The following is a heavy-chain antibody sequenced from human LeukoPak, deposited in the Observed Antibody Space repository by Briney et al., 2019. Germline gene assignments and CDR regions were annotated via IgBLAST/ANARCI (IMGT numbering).Heavy chain of an antibody. V-gene: IGHV3-23*01. CDR1: GFSFAKYI. J-gene: IGHJ4*02. D-gene: IGHD3-16*01. CDR2: IRGGDDVT. Sequence: TGGSLRLSCTASGFSFAKYIMTWVRHGPGKGLEWVSSIRGGDDVTFYADSVKGRFTTTRDDSRSTLYLEINSLRADDTGVYYCANWRGTSSIGNIWYGPLDYWGQGSHVAVSS. CDR3: ANWRGTSSIGNIWYGPLDY.